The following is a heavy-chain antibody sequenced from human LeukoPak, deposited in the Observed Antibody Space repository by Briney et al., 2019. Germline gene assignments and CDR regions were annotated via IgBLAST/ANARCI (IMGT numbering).Heavy chain of an antibody. D-gene: IGHD2-2*01. CDR1: GFTFSSYG. J-gene: IGHJ6*03. Sequence: PGGSLRLSCAASGFTFSSYGMHWVRQAPGKGLEWVVFIRYDGSNKYYADSVKGRFTISRDNSKNTLYLQMNSLRAEDTAVYYCAKDGEYCSSTSCSQENYYYYYMDVWGKGTTVTVSS. V-gene: IGHV3-30*02. CDR2: IRYDGSNK. CDR3: AKDGEYCSSTSCSQENYYYYYMDV.